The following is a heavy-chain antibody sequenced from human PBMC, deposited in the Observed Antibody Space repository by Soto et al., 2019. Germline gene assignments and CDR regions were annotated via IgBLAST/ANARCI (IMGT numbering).Heavy chain of an antibody. CDR3: ASSRWNYAKYFDY. CDR1: GYSFTSYW. CDR2: IYPGDSDT. Sequence: GESMKISCTGSGYSFTSYWIGWVRQMPGKGLEWMGIIYPGDSDTRYSPSFQGQVTISADKSISTAYLQWSSLKASDTAMYYCASSRWNYAKYFDYWGQGTLVTVSS. J-gene: IGHJ4*02. V-gene: IGHV5-51*01. D-gene: IGHD1-7*01.